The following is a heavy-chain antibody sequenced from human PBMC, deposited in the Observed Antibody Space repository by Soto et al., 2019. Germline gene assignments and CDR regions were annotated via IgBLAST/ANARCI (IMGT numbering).Heavy chain of an antibody. CDR3: ASPLCSISCYTYYYYGMDV. CDR2: IIPIFGTA. CDR1: GGTFSSYA. J-gene: IGHJ6*02. D-gene: IGHD2-2*02. Sequence: QVQLVQSGAEVKKPGSSVKVSCKASGGTFSSYAISWVRQAPGQGLEWMGGIIPIFGTANYAQKFQGRVTITADESTSTAYMERSSLRSEDTAVYYCASPLCSISCYTYYYYGMDVWGQGTTVTVSS. V-gene: IGHV1-69*01.